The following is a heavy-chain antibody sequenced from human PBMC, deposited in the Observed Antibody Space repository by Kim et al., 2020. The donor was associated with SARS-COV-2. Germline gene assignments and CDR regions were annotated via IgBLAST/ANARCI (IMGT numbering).Heavy chain of an antibody. Sequence: GESLKISCKGSGYDFTDYWIGWVRQMPGKGLEWMGIIYPGDSDTKYSPSFQDQVTISADDSITTAYVQWSSLRASDTAIYYCARAPSGTLSPYYFDFWGQGTLVTVSS. CDR1: GYDFTDYW. CDR2: IYPGDSDT. J-gene: IGHJ4*02. CDR3: ARAPSGTLSPYYFDF. V-gene: IGHV5-51*01. D-gene: IGHD1-26*01.